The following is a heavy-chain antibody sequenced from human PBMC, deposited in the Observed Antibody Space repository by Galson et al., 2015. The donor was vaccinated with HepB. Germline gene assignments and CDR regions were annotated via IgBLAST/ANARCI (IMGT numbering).Heavy chain of an antibody. CDR3: AKACAMTITPYCTGGGSCYSGEQYYGMDV. V-gene: IGHV3-23*01. J-gene: IGHJ6*02. CDR2: ITGSGGNT. CDR1: GSTFSTYA. D-gene: IGHD2-15*01. Sequence: SLRLSCAASGSTFSTYAMSWVRQALGKGLEWVSTITGSGGNTYYADSVKGRFTISRDNSKNTLYLQLNSLRAEDTALYYCAKACAMTITPYCTGGGSCYSGEQYYGMDVWGQGTTVTVSS.